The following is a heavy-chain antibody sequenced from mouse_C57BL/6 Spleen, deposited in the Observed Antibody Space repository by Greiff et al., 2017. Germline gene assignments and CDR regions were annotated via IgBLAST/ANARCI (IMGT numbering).Heavy chain of an antibody. CDR3: ARGNWAWFAY. CDR1: GYTFPDYN. CDR2: INPNNGGT. V-gene: IGHV1-22*01. D-gene: IGHD4-1*01. J-gene: IGHJ3*01. Sequence: VQLQQSGPELVKPGASVKMSCKASGYTFPDYNMHWVKQSHGKSLEWIGYINPNNGGTSYNQKVKGKATLTVNKSSSTAYMELRSLTSEDSAVYYCARGNWAWFAYWRQGALVTVSA.